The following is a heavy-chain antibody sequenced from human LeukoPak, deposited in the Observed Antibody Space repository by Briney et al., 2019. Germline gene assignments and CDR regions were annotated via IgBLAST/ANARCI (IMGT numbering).Heavy chain of an antibody. J-gene: IGHJ6*02. CDR2: INPSGGST. CDR1: GYTFTSYY. V-gene: IGHV1-46*01. D-gene: IGHD2-2*01. Sequence: ASVKVSCKASGYTFTSYYMHWVRQAPGQGLEWMGIINPSGGSTSYAQKFQGRVTMTRDTSTSTAYMELRSLRSDDTAVYYCASDPIVVVPAATGYGMDVWGQGTTVTVSS. CDR3: ASDPIVVVPAATGYGMDV.